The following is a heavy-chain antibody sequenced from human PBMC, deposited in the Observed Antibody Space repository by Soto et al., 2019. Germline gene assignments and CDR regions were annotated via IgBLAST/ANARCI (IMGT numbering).Heavy chain of an antibody. Sequence: PGGSLRLYCAASGFTFSSYAMSWVRQAPGKGLEWVSAISGSGGSTYYADSVKGRLTISRDNSKNTLYLQMNSLRAQDTAVYYCATRFTVTSPNWFDPWGQGTLVTVSS. D-gene: IGHD4-17*01. CDR2: ISGSGGST. V-gene: IGHV3-23*01. CDR3: ATRFTVTSPNWFDP. CDR1: GFTFSSYA. J-gene: IGHJ5*02.